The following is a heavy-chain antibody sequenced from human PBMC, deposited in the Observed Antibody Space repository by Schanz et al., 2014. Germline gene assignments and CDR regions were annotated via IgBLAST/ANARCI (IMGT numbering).Heavy chain of an antibody. CDR3: AFLEWILPGMDV. CDR1: GNTITKFA. Sequence: QVQLLQSGAEVKKPGASVRLSCKVSGNTITKFAMHWVRQAPGKGLEWMGGFDPEDGQTFYAQSIQGRATMTEDTSTDTAYMELRSLTSEDTAVYYCAFLEWILPGMDVWGQGTTVIVSS. CDR2: FDPEDGQT. D-gene: IGHD3-3*01. V-gene: IGHV1-24*01. J-gene: IGHJ6*02.